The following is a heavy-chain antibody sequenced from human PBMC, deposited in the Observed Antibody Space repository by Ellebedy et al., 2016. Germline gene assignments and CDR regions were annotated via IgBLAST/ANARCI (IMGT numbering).Heavy chain of an antibody. CDR2: IYQSGRT. Sequence: SQTLSLTXXVSGGSISSGAYSRSWIRQPPGKGLEWVGCIYQSGRTYYNPSLESRVTVSVDTSKNQFSLKLNSVTAADTAVYYCARSHDYGDKGWFDPWGQGTLVTVSS. CDR3: ARSHDYGDKGWFDP. J-gene: IGHJ5*02. V-gene: IGHV4-30-2*01. CDR1: GGSISSGAYS. D-gene: IGHD4-17*01.